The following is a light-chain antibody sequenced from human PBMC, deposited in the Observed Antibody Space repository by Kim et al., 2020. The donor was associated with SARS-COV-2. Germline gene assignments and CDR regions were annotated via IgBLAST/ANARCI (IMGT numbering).Light chain of an antibody. V-gene: IGKV1-27*01. J-gene: IGKJ1*01. CDR2: AAS. CDR1: QGISNY. Sequence: ASVGDRVTITCRASQGISNYLAWYQQKPGRVPRLLIYAASALQSGVPSRFSGSGSGTDFTLTISSLQPEDVATYYCQKYNSAPPTFGQGTKVDIK. CDR3: QKYNSAPPT.